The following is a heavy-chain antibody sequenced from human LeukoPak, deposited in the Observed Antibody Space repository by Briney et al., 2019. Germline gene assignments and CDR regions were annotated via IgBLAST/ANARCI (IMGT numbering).Heavy chain of an antibody. CDR1: GFTVSTSW. D-gene: IGHD2-2*01. CDR2: INSDGSST. V-gene: IGHV3-74*01. J-gene: IGHJ4*02. CDR3: ARPRQCYSTTSCANHFDY. Sequence: QPGGSLRLSCAASGFTVSTSWMYWVRQAPGKGLVWVSRINSDGSSTSYADSVKGRFTISRDNAKNTLYLEMNSLRAEDTAVYYCARPRQCYSTTSCANHFDYWGQGTLVTVSS.